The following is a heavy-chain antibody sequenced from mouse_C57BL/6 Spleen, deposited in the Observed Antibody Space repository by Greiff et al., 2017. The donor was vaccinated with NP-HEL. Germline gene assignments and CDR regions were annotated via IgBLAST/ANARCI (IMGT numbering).Heavy chain of an antibody. CDR1: GYTFTSYW. CDR2: IDPSDSET. D-gene: IGHD2-4*01. J-gene: IGHJ4*01. CDR3: ANDYLYAMDY. Sequence: VQLQQPGAELVRPGSSVKLSCKASGYTFTSYWMHWVKQRPIQGLEWIGNIDPSDSETHYNQKFKDKATLTVDKSSSTAYMQLSILTSEDSAVYYCANDYLYAMDYWGQGTSVTVSS. V-gene: IGHV1-52*01.